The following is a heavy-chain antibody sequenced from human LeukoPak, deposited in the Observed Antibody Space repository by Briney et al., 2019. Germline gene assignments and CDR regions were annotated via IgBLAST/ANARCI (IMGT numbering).Heavy chain of an antibody. CDR3: ARGEFSFFGY. CDR1: GGSINSGSYY. V-gene: IGHV4-39*07. CDR2: INHSGST. D-gene: IGHD3-10*01. Sequence: PSETLSLTCTVSGGSINSGSYYWSWIRQPPGKGLEWIGEINHSGSTNYNPSLKSRVTISVDTSKNQFSLKLSSVTAADTAVYYCARGEFSFFGYWGQGTLVTVSS. J-gene: IGHJ4*02.